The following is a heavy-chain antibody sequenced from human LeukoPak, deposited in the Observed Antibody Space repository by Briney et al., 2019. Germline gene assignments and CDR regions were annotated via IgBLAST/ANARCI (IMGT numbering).Heavy chain of an antibody. CDR1: GFTFSSYW. J-gene: IGHJ6*02. CDR2: IKQDGSEK. CDR3: ARERGEQWLVRYYGMDV. Sequence: GGSLRLSCAASGFTFSSYWMSWVRQAPGKGLEWVANIKQDGSEKYYVDSVKGRFTISRDNAKNSLYLQMNSLRAEDTAVYYCARERGEQWLVRYYGMDVWGQGTTVTVSS. D-gene: IGHD6-19*01. V-gene: IGHV3-7*01.